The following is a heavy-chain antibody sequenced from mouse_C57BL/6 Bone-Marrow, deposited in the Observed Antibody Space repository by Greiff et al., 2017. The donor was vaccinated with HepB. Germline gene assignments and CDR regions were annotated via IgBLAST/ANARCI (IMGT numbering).Heavy chain of an antibody. CDR2: IDPSDSYT. V-gene: IGHV1-50*01. CDR1: GYTFTSYW. J-gene: IGHJ2*01. CDR3: ARGITGFDY. Sequence: VQLQQPGAELVKPGASVKLSCKASGYTFTSYWMQWVKQRPGQGLEWIGEIDPSDSYTNYNQKFKGKATLTVDTSSSTAYMQLSSLTSEDSAVYYCARGITGFDYWGQGTTLTVSS. D-gene: IGHD4-1*01.